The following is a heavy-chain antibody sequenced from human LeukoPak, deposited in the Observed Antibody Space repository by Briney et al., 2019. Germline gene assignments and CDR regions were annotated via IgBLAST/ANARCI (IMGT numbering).Heavy chain of an antibody. Sequence: PGGSLRLSCAASGFTFDDYAMHWVRQAPGKGLEWVSGISWNSGSIGYADSVKGRFTISRDNAKNSLYLQMNSLRAEDTAVYYCARARTFYWYFDYWGQGTLVTVSS. CDR1: GFTFDDYA. V-gene: IGHV3-9*01. J-gene: IGHJ4*02. CDR3: ARARTFYWYFDY. D-gene: IGHD3-3*02. CDR2: ISWNSGSI.